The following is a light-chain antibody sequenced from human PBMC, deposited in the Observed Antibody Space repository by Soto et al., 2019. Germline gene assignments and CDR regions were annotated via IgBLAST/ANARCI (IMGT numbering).Light chain of an antibody. CDR3: QSYDSSLSGVV. V-gene: IGLV1-40*01. J-gene: IGLJ2*01. CDR2: VNS. Sequence: QSVLTQPPSVSGAPGQRVTISCTGSSSNIGAGYDVHWYQQLPGTAPKLLIYVNSNRPSGVPDRFSGSESGTSASLAITGLQAEDEADYYCQSYDSSLSGVVFGGGTKPTVL. CDR1: SSNIGAGYD.